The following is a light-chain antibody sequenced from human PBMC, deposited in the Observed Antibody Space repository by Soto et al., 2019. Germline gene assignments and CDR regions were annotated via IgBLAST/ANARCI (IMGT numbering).Light chain of an antibody. V-gene: IGLV1-44*01. Sequence: QSVLTQPPSASGTPGQRVTISCSGSSSNIGSNTINWYQQLPGTAPKLLIYSNNQRPSGVPDRFSGSKSGTSASLAISGRQSEDEADYYCAVWDDSLNGRVFGTGTKVTVL. CDR2: SNN. CDR1: SSNIGSNT. CDR3: AVWDDSLNGRV. J-gene: IGLJ1*01.